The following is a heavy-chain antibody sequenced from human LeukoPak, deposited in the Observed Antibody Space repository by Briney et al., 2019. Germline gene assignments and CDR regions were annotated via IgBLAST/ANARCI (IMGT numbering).Heavy chain of an antibody. CDR1: GFTFSSYG. Sequence: GGSLRLSCAASGFTFSSYGMHWVRQAPGKGLEWVAVISYDGSNKYYADSVKGRFTISRDNSKNTLYLQMNSLRAEDTAVYYCAKDHGLIRLWLLIDYWGQGTLVTVSS. D-gene: IGHD5-18*01. J-gene: IGHJ4*02. V-gene: IGHV3-30*18. CDR3: AKDHGLIRLWLLIDY. CDR2: ISYDGSNK.